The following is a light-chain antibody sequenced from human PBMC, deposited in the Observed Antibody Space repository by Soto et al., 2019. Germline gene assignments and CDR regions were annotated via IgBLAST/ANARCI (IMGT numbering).Light chain of an antibody. CDR3: SSYTSSSTYV. CDR1: SSDVGGYNY. V-gene: IGLV2-14*01. Sequence: QSALTQPASVSGSPGQSITISCTGTSSDVGGYNYVSWYQQHPGKAPTLMIYEVSTRPSGVSNRFSGSKSGNTASLTISGLQAEDEADYYCSSYTSSSTYVFGTGTKLTVL. CDR2: EVS. J-gene: IGLJ1*01.